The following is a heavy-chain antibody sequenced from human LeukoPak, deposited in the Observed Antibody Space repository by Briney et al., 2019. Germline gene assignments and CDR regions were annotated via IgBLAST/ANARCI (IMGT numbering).Heavy chain of an antibody. CDR2: INHSGST. V-gene: IGHV4-34*01. CDR3: ARNHLTYHYDSSGYSDY. D-gene: IGHD3-22*01. J-gene: IGHJ4*02. CDR1: GGSFSGYY. Sequence: SETLSLTCAVYGGSFSGYYWSWIRQPPGKGLEWIGEINHSGSTNYNPSLKSRVTISVDTSKNQFSLKLSSVTAADTAVCYCARNHLTYHYDSSGYSDYWGQGTLVTVSS.